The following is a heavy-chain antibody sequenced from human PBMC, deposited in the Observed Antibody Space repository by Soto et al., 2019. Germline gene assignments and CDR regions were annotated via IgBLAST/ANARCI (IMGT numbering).Heavy chain of an antibody. CDR2: ISYDGSNK. V-gene: IGHV3-30*19. CDR1: GFTFSSYG. J-gene: IGHJ4*02. Sequence: PGGSLRLSCAASGFTFSSYGMHWVRQAPGKGLEWVAFISYDGSNKYYADSVTGRFTISRDNFKNTLFLQMNSLRAEDTAVYYCARGDGHSYASTFDYWGPGTLVTGSS. CDR3: ARGDGHSYASTFDY. D-gene: IGHD5-18*01.